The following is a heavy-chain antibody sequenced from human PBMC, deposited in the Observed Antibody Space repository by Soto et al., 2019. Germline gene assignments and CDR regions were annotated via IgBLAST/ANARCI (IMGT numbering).Heavy chain of an antibody. Sequence: GESLKFSCQGSGYSFTSYWPGWVRQMPGKGLEWMGIIYPGDSDTRYSPSFQGQVTISADKSISTAYLQWSSLKASDTAMYYCARFDHYYGSGSYYMGIDAFDIWGQGTMVTVSS. CDR2: IYPGDSDT. V-gene: IGHV5-51*01. CDR1: GYSFTSYW. J-gene: IGHJ3*02. D-gene: IGHD3-10*01. CDR3: ARFDHYYGSGSYYMGIDAFDI.